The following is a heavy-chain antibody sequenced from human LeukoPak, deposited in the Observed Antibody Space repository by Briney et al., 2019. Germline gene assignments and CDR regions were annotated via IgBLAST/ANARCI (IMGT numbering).Heavy chain of an antibody. CDR3: ARDGGYSYGLD. Sequence: SVKVSCKASGGTFSSYAISWVRQAPGQGLEWMGRIIPILGIANYAQKFQGRVTPTQDTSTSTAYMELSSLRSEDTAVYYCARDGGYSYGLDWGQGTLVTVSS. V-gene: IGHV1-69*04. D-gene: IGHD5-18*01. J-gene: IGHJ4*02. CDR2: IIPILGIA. CDR1: GGTFSSYA.